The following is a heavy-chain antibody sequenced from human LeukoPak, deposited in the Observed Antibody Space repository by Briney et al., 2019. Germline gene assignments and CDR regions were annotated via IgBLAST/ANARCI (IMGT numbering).Heavy chain of an antibody. J-gene: IGHJ4*02. CDR3: ARDALYGYSGYDLDY. CDR2: IIPILGIA. V-gene: IGHV1-69*04. D-gene: IGHD5-12*01. Sequence: SVKVSCKASGGTFSSYAISWVRQAPGQGLEWMGRIIPILGIANYAQKFQGRVTITADKSTSTAYMELSSLRSEDTAVYYCARDALYGYSGYDLDYWGQGTLVTVSS. CDR1: GGTFSSYA.